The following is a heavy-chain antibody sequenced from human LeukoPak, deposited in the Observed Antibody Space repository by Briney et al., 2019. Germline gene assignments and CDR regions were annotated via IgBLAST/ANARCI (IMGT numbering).Heavy chain of an antibody. CDR1: GGSFSGYY. J-gene: IGHJ6*02. CDR3: ASKDYYYGMDV. V-gene: IGHV4-34*01. CDR2: INHSGST. Sequence: KPSETLSLTCAVYGGSFSGYYWSWIRQPPGKGLEWIGEINHSGSTNYNPSLKSRVTISVDTSKNQFSLKLSSVTAADTAVYYCASKDYYYGMDVWGQGTTVTVSS.